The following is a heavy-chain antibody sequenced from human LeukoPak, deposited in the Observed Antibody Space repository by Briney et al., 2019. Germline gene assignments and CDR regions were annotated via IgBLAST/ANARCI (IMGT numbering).Heavy chain of an antibody. V-gene: IGHV4-39*01. D-gene: IGHD2-15*01. CDR1: GDSISSGNYF. J-gene: IGHJ6*03. CDR3: ARHRDDTTHGNYYYMDV. Sequence: SSETLSLTCTVSGDSISSGNYFWGWIRQPPGKGLEWIGTIYYSGITYYNPSLKGRITMSVDTSKYQFSLKMISATAADTAVYYCARHRDDTTHGNYYYMDVWGKGITVTVSS. CDR2: IYYSGIT.